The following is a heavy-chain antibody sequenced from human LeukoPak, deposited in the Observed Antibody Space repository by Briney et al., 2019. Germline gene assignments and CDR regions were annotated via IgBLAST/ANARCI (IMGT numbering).Heavy chain of an antibody. J-gene: IGHJ6*03. CDR2: ISSSGSTI. CDR3: ARDPYSGGYGDYYYYYMDL. CDR1: GFTFDDYA. D-gene: IGHD1-26*01. V-gene: IGHV3-48*03. Sequence: GGSLRLSCAASGFTFDDYAMHWVRQAPGKGLEWVSYISSSGSTIYYADSVKGRFTISRDNAKNSLYLQMNSLRAEDTAVYYCARDPYSGGYGDYYYYYMDLWGQGTTVTISS.